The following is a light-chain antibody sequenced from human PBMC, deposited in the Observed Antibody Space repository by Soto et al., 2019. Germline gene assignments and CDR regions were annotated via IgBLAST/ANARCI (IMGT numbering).Light chain of an antibody. J-gene: IGKJ5*01. V-gene: IGKV1-5*01. CDR3: QHYNGYPYT. CDR2: DAS. CDR1: QSIDNW. Sequence: DIQMTQSPSPLSASIGDRVTITCRASQSIDNWLAWYQQKPGKAPHLLIYDASRLETGVPSRFRGSGSGTEFTLTISSLQADDFATYFCQHYNGYPYTFGPGTRLEIK.